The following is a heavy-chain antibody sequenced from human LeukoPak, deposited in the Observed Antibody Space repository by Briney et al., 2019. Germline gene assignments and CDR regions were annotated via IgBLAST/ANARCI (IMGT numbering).Heavy chain of an antibody. D-gene: IGHD6-13*01. J-gene: IGHJ4*02. CDR1: GYTFTGYY. V-gene: IGHV1-2*06. Sequence: ASVKVSCKASGYTFTGYYMHWVRQAPGQGLEWMGRINPNSGGTNYAQRFQGRVTMTRDTSISTAYMELSRLRSDDTAVYYCARDPDIAAAGDDYWGQGTLVTVSS. CDR3: ARDPDIAAAGDDY. CDR2: INPNSGGT.